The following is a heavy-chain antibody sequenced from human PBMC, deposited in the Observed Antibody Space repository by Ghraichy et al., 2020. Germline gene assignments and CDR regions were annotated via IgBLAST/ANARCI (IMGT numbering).Heavy chain of an antibody. J-gene: IGHJ5*02. CDR3: GRETKIGEGRDGSIWFAP. CDR1: GFSFRNYA. D-gene: IGHD2-21*02. CDR2: IWYDGSDQ. V-gene: IGHV3-33*01. Sequence: GGSLRLSCEASGFSFRNYAMHWVRQSPGRGLDWVAVIWYDGSDQYYGDSVRGRFTISRDNSKNTLYLQMNSLRAEDSAVYYCGRETKIGEGRDGSIWFAPWGQGTLVTVSS.